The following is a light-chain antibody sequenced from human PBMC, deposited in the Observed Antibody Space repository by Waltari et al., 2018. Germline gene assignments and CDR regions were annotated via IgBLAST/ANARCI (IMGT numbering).Light chain of an antibody. CDR2: DAS. CDR1: QSVSSF. J-gene: IGKJ1*01. Sequence: DIVLTQSPATVSLSPGERATLSCRTSQSVSSFVAWYHQKPGQPPRLLIADASNRASGISDRITASGSGLDFTLTISSLEHEDVGVYYCQQRDNWPWTFGQGTKVEIK. CDR3: QQRDNWPWT. V-gene: IGKV3-11*01.